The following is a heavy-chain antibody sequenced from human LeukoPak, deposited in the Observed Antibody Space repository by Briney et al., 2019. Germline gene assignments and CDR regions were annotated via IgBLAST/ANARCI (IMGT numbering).Heavy chain of an antibody. CDR2: ISYDGSNK. CDR1: GFTFSSYA. V-gene: IGHV3-30-3*01. J-gene: IGHJ4*02. Sequence: GGSLRLSCAASGFTFSSYAMHWVRQAPGKGLEWVAVISYDGSNKYYADSVKGRFTISRDNSKNTLFLQMNSLRADDTAVYYCARGSSLQDYWGQGTLVTVSS. CDR3: ARGSSLQDY.